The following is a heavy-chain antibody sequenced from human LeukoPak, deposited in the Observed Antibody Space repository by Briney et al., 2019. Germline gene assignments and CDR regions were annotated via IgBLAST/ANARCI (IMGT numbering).Heavy chain of an antibody. J-gene: IGHJ4*02. D-gene: IGHD6-13*01. CDR1: GFTFSSYG. CDR2: IRYDGSNK. V-gene: IGHV3-30*02. CDR3: ASGIAAHTVKLY. Sequence: LGGSLRLSCAASGFTFSSYGMHWVRQAPGKGLEWVAFIRYDGSNKYYADSVKGRFTISRDNSKNTLYLQMNSLRAEDTAVYYCASGIAAHTVKLYWGQGTLVTVSS.